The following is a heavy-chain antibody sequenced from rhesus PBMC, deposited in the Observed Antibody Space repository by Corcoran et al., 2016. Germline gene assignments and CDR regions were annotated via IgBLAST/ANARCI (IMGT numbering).Heavy chain of an antibody. Sequence: QVQLQESGPGLVKPSETLSLTCAVSGGSICRSNWWSWFRQPPGKGLEWIGIIGGSSGSTYYNPSLKSRVTISKDTSKNQFSLKLSSVTAADTAVYYCARLPYGNYYFDYWGQGVLVTVSS. CDR1: GGSICRSNW. CDR3: ARLPYGNYYFDY. V-gene: IGHV4-65*02. J-gene: IGHJ4*01. D-gene: IGHD4-35*01. CDR2: IGGSSGST.